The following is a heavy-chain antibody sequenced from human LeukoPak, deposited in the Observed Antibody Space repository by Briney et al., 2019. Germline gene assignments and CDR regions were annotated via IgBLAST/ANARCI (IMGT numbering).Heavy chain of an antibody. CDR3: TTDPSGYDLMVSDY. V-gene: IGHV3-23*01. D-gene: IGHD5-12*01. CDR2: ISGSGGST. J-gene: IGHJ4*02. CDR1: GFTFSSYA. Sequence: PGGSLRLSCAASGFTFSSYAMSWVRQAPGKGLEWVSAISGSGGSTYYADSVKGRFTISRDNSKNTLYLQMNSLRAEDTAVYYCTTDPSGYDLMVSDYWGQGNPGHRLL.